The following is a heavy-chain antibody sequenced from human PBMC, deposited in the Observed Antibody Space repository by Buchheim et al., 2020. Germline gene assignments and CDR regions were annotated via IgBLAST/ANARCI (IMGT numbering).Heavy chain of an antibody. D-gene: IGHD2-2*01. CDR3: ARDIYCSSTSYYWALDY. CDR2: IWYDGSNK. Sequence: QVQLVESGGGVVQPGRSLRLSCAASGFTFSSYGMHWVRQAPGKGLEWVAVIWYDGSNKYYADSVKGRFTISRDTSKNTLYLQMNSLRAEDTAVYYCARDIYCSSTSYYWALDYWGQGTL. V-gene: IGHV3-33*01. J-gene: IGHJ4*02. CDR1: GFTFSSYG.